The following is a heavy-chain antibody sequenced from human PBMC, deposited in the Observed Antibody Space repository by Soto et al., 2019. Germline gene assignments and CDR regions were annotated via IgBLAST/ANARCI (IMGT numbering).Heavy chain of an antibody. J-gene: IGHJ3*02. Sequence: QVQLVESGGGLVQPGGSLRLSCAASGFTFSDYYMNWIREAAGKGLEWVSYISSSRSYTNYADSVKGRCTISRDNAKNSLYRQTNSRRAEDTAVYHCARVRHDAFDIWGQGTMVTVSS. V-gene: IGHV3-11*05. CDR3: ARVRHDAFDI. CDR2: ISSSRSYT. D-gene: IGHD3-16*01. CDR1: GFTFSDYY.